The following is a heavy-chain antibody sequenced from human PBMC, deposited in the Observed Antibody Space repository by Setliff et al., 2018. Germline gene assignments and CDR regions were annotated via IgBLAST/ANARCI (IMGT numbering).Heavy chain of an antibody. CDR3: AKDRKNNYDTSGYPDAFDI. J-gene: IGHJ3*02. CDR1: GFTFSNYA. CDR2: ISASGNSK. D-gene: IGHD3-22*01. V-gene: IGHV3-23*01. Sequence: PGGSLRLSCAASGFTFSNYAMSWVRQAPGKGPEWVSSISASGNSKYYADSVKGRFTISRDNSKNTLYLQMNSLRADDTALYYCAKDRKNNYDTSGYPDAFDIWGQGTMVTVSS.